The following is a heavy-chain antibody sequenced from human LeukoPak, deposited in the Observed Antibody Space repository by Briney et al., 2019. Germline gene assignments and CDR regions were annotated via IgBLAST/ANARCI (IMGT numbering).Heavy chain of an antibody. J-gene: IGHJ5*02. Sequence: PGGSLRLSCAASGFTFSSYAMHWVRQAPGKGLEWVAVISYDGSNKYYADSVKGRFTISRDNSRNTLYLQMNSLRAEDTAVYYCAKGPNVLGTNWFDPWGQGTLVTVSS. CDR2: ISYDGSNK. CDR3: AKGPNVLGTNWFDP. V-gene: IGHV3-30-3*01. D-gene: IGHD3-16*01. CDR1: GFTFSSYA.